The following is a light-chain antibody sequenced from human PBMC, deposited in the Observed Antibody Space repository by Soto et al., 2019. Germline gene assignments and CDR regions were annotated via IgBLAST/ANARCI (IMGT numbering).Light chain of an antibody. CDR1: SSDVDTYNY. V-gene: IGLV2-14*03. CDR2: DVS. CDR3: SSCTGSSTVL. Sequence: QSVLTQPASVSGSPGQSITISCTGTSSDVDTYNYVCWYQQHPGKAPKLIIYDVSDRPSGVSNRFSGSKSGNTASLTISGLQADDEAAYYCSSCTGSSTVLFGGGTKLTVL. J-gene: IGLJ2*01.